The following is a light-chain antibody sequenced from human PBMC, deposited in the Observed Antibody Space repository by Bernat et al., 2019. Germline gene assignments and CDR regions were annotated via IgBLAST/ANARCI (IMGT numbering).Light chain of an antibody. CDR1: QDIRNY. CDR2: DAS. CDR3: QQYDTTPPYT. Sequence: DIQMTQSPPSLSASVGDRVTITCQASQDIRNYLNWYQQKPGKAPKLLSHDASNSEIGVPSRFSGSGSGTDFTLSISSLQPEDIATYYCQQYDTTPPYTFGQGTKLGIK. V-gene: IGKV1-33*01. J-gene: IGKJ2*01.